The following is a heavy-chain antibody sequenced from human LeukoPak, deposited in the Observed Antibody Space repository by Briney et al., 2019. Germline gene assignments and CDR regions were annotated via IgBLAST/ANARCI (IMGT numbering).Heavy chain of an antibody. CDR3: ARETPLRYFDH. Sequence: TLSLTFSVSGGSISSGGYTWDWVRQPQGKGLEWIGYIHSSGTAYYNPSLKSRVTISLDGSKNQFSLNLTSVTAADTAVYYCARETPLRYFDHWGQGTLVTVSS. D-gene: IGHD3-9*01. V-gene: IGHV4-30-2*01. CDR1: GGSISSGGYT. J-gene: IGHJ4*02. CDR2: IHSSGTA.